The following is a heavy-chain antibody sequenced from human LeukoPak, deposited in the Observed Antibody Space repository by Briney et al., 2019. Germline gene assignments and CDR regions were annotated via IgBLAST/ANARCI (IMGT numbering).Heavy chain of an antibody. J-gene: IGHJ4*02. V-gene: IGHV3-23*01. Sequence: PGGSLRLSCAASGFTFSTCAMSWVRQAPGKGLEWVSAISGSGGSTYYADSVKGRFTISRDNSKNTLYLQMNSLGAEDTAVYYCARHDYGAYWGQGTLVTVSS. CDR3: ARHDYGAY. CDR2: ISGSGGST. D-gene: IGHD4-17*01. CDR1: GFTFSTCA.